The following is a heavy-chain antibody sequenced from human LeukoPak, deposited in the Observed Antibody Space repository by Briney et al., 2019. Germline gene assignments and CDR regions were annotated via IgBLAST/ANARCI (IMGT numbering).Heavy chain of an antibody. Sequence: PSETLSLTCTVSGGSISSGDYYWSWIRQPPGKGLEWIGYIYYSGSTYYNPSLKSRVTISVDTSKNQFSLKLSSVTAADTAVYYCASRPQELAYFDYWGQGTLVTVSS. D-gene: IGHD6-13*01. J-gene: IGHJ4*02. CDR1: GGSISSGDYY. V-gene: IGHV4-30-4*01. CDR2: IYYSGST. CDR3: ASRPQELAYFDY.